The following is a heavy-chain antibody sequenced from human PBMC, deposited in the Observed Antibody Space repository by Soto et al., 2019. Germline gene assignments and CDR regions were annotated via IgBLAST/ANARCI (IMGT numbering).Heavy chain of an antibody. D-gene: IGHD3-3*01. CDR3: ARVATIFGVVPDY. CDR2: INPNGGGT. CDR1: GYTFTGYY. J-gene: IGHJ4*02. Sequence: PSVKVSCKASGYTFTGYYIHWVRQAPGQGLEWMGWINPNGGGTNYAQKFQDWVTMTRDTSISTAYMELSRLKSDDTAVYYCARVATIFGVVPDYWGQGTLVTVSS. V-gene: IGHV1-2*04.